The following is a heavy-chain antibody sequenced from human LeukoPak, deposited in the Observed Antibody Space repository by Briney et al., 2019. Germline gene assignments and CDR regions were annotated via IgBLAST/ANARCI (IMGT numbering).Heavy chain of an antibody. CDR3: ARIGLSGRVGAGGGPDI. D-gene: IGHD1-26*01. V-gene: IGHV3-30*03. CDR1: GFTFSSYG. Sequence: PGGSLRLSCAASGFTFSSYGMHWVRQAPGKGLEWVAVISYDGSNKYYADSVKGRFTISRDNSKNTLYLQMNSLRAEDTAVYYCARIGLSGRVGAGGGPDIWGQGTMVTVSS. J-gene: IGHJ3*02. CDR2: ISYDGSNK.